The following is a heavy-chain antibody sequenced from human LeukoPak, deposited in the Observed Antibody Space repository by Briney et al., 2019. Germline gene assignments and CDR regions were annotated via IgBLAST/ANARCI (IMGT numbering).Heavy chain of an antibody. CDR1: GFTFSSYE. Sequence: GGSLRLSCAASGFTFSSYEMNWVGQAPGKGVEWVSYISSSGSTYYADSVKGRFTISRDNSKNTLYLQMNSLRAEDTAVYYCANYPIAVAGQWEYFDYWGQGTLVTVSS. CDR2: ISSSGST. CDR3: ANYPIAVAGQWEYFDY. J-gene: IGHJ4*02. V-gene: IGHV3-48*03. D-gene: IGHD6-19*01.